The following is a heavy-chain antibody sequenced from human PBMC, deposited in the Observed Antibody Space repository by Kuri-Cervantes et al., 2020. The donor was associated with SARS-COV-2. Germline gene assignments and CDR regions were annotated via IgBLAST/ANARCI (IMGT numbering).Heavy chain of an antibody. Sequence: GESLKISCAASGFTFSSYAMHWVRQAPGKGLEWVAVISYDGSNKYYADSVKGRFTISRDNSKNTLYLQMNSLRAEDTAVYYCARNSKRSGYTYGVTGRLDPWGRGTLVTVSS. J-gene: IGHJ5*02. CDR2: ISYDGSNK. CDR1: GFTFSSYA. V-gene: IGHV3-30-3*01. CDR3: ARNSKRSGYTYGVTGRLDP. D-gene: IGHD5-18*01.